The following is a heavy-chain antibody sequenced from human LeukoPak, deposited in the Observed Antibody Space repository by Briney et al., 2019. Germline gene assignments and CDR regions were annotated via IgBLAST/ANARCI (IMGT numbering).Heavy chain of an antibody. CDR2: INHSGST. CDR1: GGSFSNYY. J-gene: IGHJ4*02. Sequence: SETLSLTCAVYGGSFSNYYWSWIRQPPGKGLEWIGEINHSGSTNYNPSLKSRVTISVDTSKNQFSLKLSSVTAADTAVYYCARLRERGYCSGGSCSSLDYWGQGTLVTVSS. CDR3: ARLRERGYCSGGSCSSLDY. D-gene: IGHD2-15*01. V-gene: IGHV4-34*01.